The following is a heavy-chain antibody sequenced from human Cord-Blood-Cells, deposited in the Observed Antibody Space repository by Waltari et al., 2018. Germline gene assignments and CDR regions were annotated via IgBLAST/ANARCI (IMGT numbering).Heavy chain of an antibody. CDR1: GGSISSSRYY. Sequence: QLQLQESGPGLVKPSETLSLTCTVSGGSISSSRYYWGWLCQPPGKGVEWIGSIYYSGSTYYNPSLKSRVTISVDTSKNQFSLKLSSVTAADTAVYYCARLGDSSSWPVPFDYWGQGTLVTVSS. CDR3: ARLGDSSSWPVPFDY. D-gene: IGHD6-13*01. V-gene: IGHV4-39*01. CDR2: IYYSGST. J-gene: IGHJ4*02.